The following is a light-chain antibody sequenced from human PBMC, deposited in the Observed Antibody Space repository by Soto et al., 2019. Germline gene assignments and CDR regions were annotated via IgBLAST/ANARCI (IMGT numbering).Light chain of an antibody. V-gene: IGLV6-57*02. CDR1: SGSIASNY. CDR3: QSYDSSIEVV. Sequence: NFMLTQPHSVSESPGKTVTISCTGSSGSIASNYVQWYQQRPGSAPTTVIYEDNQRPSGVPDRFSGSIDSSSNSASLTISGLKTEDEADYYCQSYDSSIEVVFGGGTKLTVL. CDR2: EDN. J-gene: IGLJ2*01.